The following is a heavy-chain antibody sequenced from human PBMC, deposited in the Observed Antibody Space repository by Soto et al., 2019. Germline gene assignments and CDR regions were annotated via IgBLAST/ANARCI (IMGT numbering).Heavy chain of an antibody. V-gene: IGHV3-11*01. CDR2: ISSSGSTI. J-gene: IGHJ4*02. CDR1: GFTFSDYY. CDR3: ARDFGDIVATDWSYFDY. Sequence: GGSLRLSCAAPGFTFSDYYMTWIRQAPGKGLEWVSYISSSGSTIYYADSVKGRFTISRDNAKNSLYLQRNSLRAEDTAVYYCARDFGDIVATDWSYFDYWGQGTLVTVSS. D-gene: IGHD5-12*01.